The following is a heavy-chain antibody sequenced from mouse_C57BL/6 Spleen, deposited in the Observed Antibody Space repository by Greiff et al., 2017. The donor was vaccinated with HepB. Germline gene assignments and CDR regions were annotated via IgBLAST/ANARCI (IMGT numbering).Heavy chain of an antibody. CDR2: ISYDGSN. J-gene: IGHJ4*01. D-gene: IGHD2-4*01. Sequence: DVKLQESGPGLVKPSQSLSLTCSVTGYSITSGYYWNWIRQFPGNKLEWMGYISYDGSNNYNPSLKNRISITRDTSKNQFFLKLNSVTTEDTATYYCAREDDYGPDYYAMDYWGQGTSVTVSS. CDR1: GYSITSGYY. CDR3: AREDDYGPDYYAMDY. V-gene: IGHV3-6*01.